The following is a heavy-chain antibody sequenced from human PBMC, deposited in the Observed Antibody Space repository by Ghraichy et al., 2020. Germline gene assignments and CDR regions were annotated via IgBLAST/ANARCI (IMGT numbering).Heavy chain of an antibody. J-gene: IGHJ4*02. CDR2: ITGDGSNT. V-gene: IGHV3-74*01. Sequence: GSLRLSCAASGSTFGIYWMHWVRQAPGKGLVWVSRITGDGSNTIYADSMKGRFTISRDNAKNMLYLQMNSLRADDTAVYYCATGLGHYYDSWGQGTLVTVSS. D-gene: IGHD3-16*01. CDR3: ATGLGHYYDS. CDR1: GSTFGIYW.